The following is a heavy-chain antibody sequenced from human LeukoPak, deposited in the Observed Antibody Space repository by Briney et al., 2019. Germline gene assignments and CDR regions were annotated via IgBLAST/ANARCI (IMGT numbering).Heavy chain of an antibody. V-gene: IGHV1-2*02. J-gene: IGHJ3*02. CDR1: GYTFTSYD. CDR3: ARDRWFLEWLSFQNDAFDI. CDR2: MNPNSGGT. Sequence: ASVKVSCKASGYTFTSYDINWVRQATGQGLEWMGWMNPNSGGTNYAQKFQGRVTMTRDTSISTAYMELSRLRSDDTAVYYCARDRWFLEWLSFQNDAFDIWGQGTMVTVSS. D-gene: IGHD3-3*01.